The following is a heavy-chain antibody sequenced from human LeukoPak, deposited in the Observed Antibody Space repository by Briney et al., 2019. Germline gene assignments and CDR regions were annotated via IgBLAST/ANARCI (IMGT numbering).Heavy chain of an antibody. V-gene: IGHV4-34*01. CDR3: ARFRFAVTLGY. D-gene: IGHD4-11*01. Sequence: SETLSLTCAVSGGSFSGYYWSWIRPPPGKGLVWVGEINHSGSTNYNPSLKSRVTISVDTSKNQFSLKLSSVTAADTAVYYCARFRFAVTLGYWGQGTLVTVSS. CDR1: GGSFSGYY. J-gene: IGHJ4*02. CDR2: INHSGST.